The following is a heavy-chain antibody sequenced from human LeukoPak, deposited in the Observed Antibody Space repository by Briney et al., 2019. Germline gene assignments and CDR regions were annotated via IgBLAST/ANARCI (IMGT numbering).Heavy chain of an antibody. D-gene: IGHD2-2*01. CDR3: AREVIPAANLNKGWFDP. J-gene: IGHJ5*02. Sequence: GGSLRLSCAASGFTVSSNYMSWVRQAPGKVLEWVSVIYSDDRTYYENSVKGRFTISRDNSKNTLYIQMNSLRAEDTAVYYCAREVIPAANLNKGWFDPWGQGILVTVSS. V-gene: IGHV3-53*01. CDR1: GFTVSSNY. CDR2: IYSDDRT.